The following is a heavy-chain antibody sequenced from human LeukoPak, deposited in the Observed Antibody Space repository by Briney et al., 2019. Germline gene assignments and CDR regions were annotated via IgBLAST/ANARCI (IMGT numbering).Heavy chain of an antibody. CDR1: GYTFTSYG. V-gene: IGHV1-18*01. CDR3: ARVRDYGSGSYYKSPNYYYYYMDV. Sequence: ASVKVSCKASGYTFTSYGISWVRQAPGQGLEWMGWISAYNGNTNYAQKLQGRVTMTTDTSTSTAYMELRSLRSDDTAVYYCARVRDYGSGSYYKSPNYYYYYMDVWGKGTTVTISS. CDR2: ISAYNGNT. D-gene: IGHD3-10*01. J-gene: IGHJ6*03.